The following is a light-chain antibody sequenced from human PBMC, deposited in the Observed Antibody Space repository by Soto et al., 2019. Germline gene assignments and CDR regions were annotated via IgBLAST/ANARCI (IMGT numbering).Light chain of an antibody. V-gene: IGKV1-5*03. CDR2: KAS. CDR1: QSISSW. Sequence: DIQMTQSPSTLSASVGDRVTITCRASQSISSWLTWYQQKPGKAPKVLIYKASSLQSGVPSRFSGSGSGTDFPLTISSLQPDDFATYHCLQYHSYPYTFGQGTKLEIK. J-gene: IGKJ2*01. CDR3: LQYHSYPYT.